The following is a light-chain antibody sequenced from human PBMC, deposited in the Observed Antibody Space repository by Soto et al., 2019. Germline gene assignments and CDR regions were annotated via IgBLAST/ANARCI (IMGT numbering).Light chain of an antibody. CDR1: SSDVGGSNF. V-gene: IGLV2-11*01. Sequence: QSALTQPASVSDSPGQSITISCTGTSSDVGGSNFVSWYQQHPGKPPKLIIYDVTKRTSGVPDRFSGSKSGNSASLTISGLQAEDEADYYCSSYAGSYILGVFGGGTKLTVL. CDR3: SSYAGSYILGV. CDR2: DVT. J-gene: IGLJ3*02.